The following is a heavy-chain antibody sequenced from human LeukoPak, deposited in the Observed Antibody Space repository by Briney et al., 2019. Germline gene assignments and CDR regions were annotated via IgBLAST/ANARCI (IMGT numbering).Heavy chain of an antibody. D-gene: IGHD3-16*02. CDR2: ISSSSTI. J-gene: IGHJ4*02. CDR3: ARGGDDYVWGSYPLNDY. Sequence: GGSLRLSCAASGFTFSSYSMNWVRQAPGKGLEWVSYISSSSTIYYADSVKGRFTISRDNAKNSLYLQMNSLRAEDTAVYYCARGGDDYVWGSYPLNDYWGQGTLVTVSS. CDR1: GFTFSSYS. V-gene: IGHV3-48*01.